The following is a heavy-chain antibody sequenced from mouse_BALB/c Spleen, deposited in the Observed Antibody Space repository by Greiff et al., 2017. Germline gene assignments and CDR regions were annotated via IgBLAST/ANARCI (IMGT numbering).Heavy chain of an antibody. CDR2: ISNGGGST. V-gene: IGHV5-12-2*01. CDR3: ARQGGNFPAWFAY. Sequence: EVNLVESGGGLVQPGGSLKLSCAASGFSFSSYTMSWVRQTPEKRLEWVAYISNGGGSTYYPDTVKGRFTISRDNAKNTLYLQMSSLKSEDTAMYYCARQGGNFPAWFAYWGQGTLVTVSA. D-gene: IGHD2-1*01. CDR1: GFSFSSYT. J-gene: IGHJ3*01.